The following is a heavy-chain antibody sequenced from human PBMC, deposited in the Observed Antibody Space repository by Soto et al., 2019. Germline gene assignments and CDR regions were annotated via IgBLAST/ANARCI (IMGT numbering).Heavy chain of an antibody. J-gene: IGHJ6*02. CDR1: GGTFSSYA. D-gene: IGHD4-17*01. V-gene: IGHV1-69*01. CDR2: IIPIFGTA. CDR3: ARDLIDYGDYYYYGMDV. Sequence: QVQLVQSGAEVKKPGSSVKVSCKASGGTFSSYAISWVRQAPGQGLEWMGGIIPIFGTANYAQKFQGRVTITADESTSTAYMELSSMSSEDTAVYYCARDLIDYGDYYYYGMDVWGQGTTVTVSS.